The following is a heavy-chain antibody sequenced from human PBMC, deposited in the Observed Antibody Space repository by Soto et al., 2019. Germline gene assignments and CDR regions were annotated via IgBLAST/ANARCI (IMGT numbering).Heavy chain of an antibody. J-gene: IGHJ4*02. CDR2: ISGSGGST. V-gene: IGHV3-23*01. D-gene: IGHD3-9*01. CDR1: GFTFSSYA. Sequence: PGGSLRLSCAASGFTFSSYAMSWVRQAPGKGLEWVSAISGSGGSTYYADSVKGRFTISRDNSKNTLYLQMNSLRAEDTAVYYCAKESAYDILTGYYKGGWGQGTLVTVSS. CDR3: AKESAYDILTGYYKGG.